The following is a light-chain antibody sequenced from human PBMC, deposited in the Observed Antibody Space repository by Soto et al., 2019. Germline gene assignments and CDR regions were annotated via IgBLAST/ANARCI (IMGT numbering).Light chain of an antibody. Sequence: PWDSATLSCRASQSVSSYFSWYQQKPGQAPRLVIYDASNRATGIPPRFSGSGSGTDFTLTISSLEPEDFAVYYCQQRINWPPMFTSGQGT. CDR3: QQRINWPPMFT. CDR2: DAS. CDR1: QSVSSY. J-gene: IGKJ2*01. V-gene: IGKV3-11*01.